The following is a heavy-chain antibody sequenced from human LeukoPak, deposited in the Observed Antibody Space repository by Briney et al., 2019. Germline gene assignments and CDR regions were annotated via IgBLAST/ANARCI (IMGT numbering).Heavy chain of an antibody. J-gene: IGHJ5*02. D-gene: IGHD2-2*01. CDR2: IYHSGST. Sequence: PSQTLSLTCAVSGGSISSGGYSWSWIRQPPGKGLEWIGYIYHSGSTYYNPSLKSRVTISVDRSKNQFSLKLSSVTAADTAVYYCARGGVPTDTRWFDPWGQGTLVTVSS. CDR3: ARGGVPTDTRWFDP. V-gene: IGHV4-30-2*01. CDR1: GGSISSGGYS.